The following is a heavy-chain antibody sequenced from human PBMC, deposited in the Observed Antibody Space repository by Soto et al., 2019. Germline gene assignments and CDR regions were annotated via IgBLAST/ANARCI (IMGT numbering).Heavy chain of an antibody. CDR3: ARAYGGYADY. CDR1: GGSVSSGSYY. Sequence: PSETLSLTCTVSGGSVSSGSYYWSWIRQPPGKGLECIGYIYYSGSTNYNPSLKSRVTISVDTSKNQFSLKLSSVTAADTAVYYCARAYGGYADYWGQGALVTVSS. V-gene: IGHV4-61*01. D-gene: IGHD5-12*01. CDR2: IYYSGST. J-gene: IGHJ4*02.